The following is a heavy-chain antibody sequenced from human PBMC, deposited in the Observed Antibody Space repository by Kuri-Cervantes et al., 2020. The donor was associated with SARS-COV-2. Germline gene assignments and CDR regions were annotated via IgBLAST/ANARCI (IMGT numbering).Heavy chain of an antibody. J-gene: IGHJ1*01. CDR1: GGSISSYY. CDR2: IYTSGST. CDR3: ARTRFLEWSYIQH. V-gene: IGHV4-4*07. D-gene: IGHD3-3*01. Sequence: SETLSLTCTVSGGSISSYYWSWIRQPAGKGLEWIGRIYTSGSTNYNPSLKSRVTISVDTSKNQFSLKLSSVTAADTAVYYCARTRFLEWSYIQHWGQGTLVTVSS.